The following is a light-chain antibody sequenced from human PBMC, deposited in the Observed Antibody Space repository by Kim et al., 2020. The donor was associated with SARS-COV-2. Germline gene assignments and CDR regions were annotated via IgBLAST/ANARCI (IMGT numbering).Light chain of an antibody. J-gene: IGKJ5*01. CDR1: QGISNY. CDR2: GVS. CDR3: QQYYSYPIT. Sequence: ASTGDRVTITCRASQGISNYLAWYQQEPGKAPKLLIYGVSTLQSGVPSRFSGSGSGTDFSLTISCLRSEDFATYFCQQYYSYPITFGQGTRLEIK. V-gene: IGKV1-8*01.